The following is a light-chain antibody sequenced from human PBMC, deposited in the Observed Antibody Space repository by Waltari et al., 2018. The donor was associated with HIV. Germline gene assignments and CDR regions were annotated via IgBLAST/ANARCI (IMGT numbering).Light chain of an antibody. CDR2: GAS. CDR3: QQYNNWPPLT. CDR1: QSVSRN. V-gene: IGKV3-15*01. J-gene: IGKJ4*01. Sequence: EIVMTQSPATLSLSPGERATLSCRASQSVSRNLAWYQQKPDQPPRLLIYGASTRATSVPARFSGSGSGTEFILTISSLQSEDFAVYYCQQYNNWPPLTFGGGTKVEIK.